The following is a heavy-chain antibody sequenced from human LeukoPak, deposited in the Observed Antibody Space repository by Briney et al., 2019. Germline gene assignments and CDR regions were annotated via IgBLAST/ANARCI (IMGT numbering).Heavy chain of an antibody. Sequence: GASVKVSCKASGYTFTSYDINWVRQATGQGLEWMGWMNPDSGNTDYAQNLQGRVTMTTDTSTSTAYMQLRSLRSDDTALYYCARGGVGLRGWELLHSNDYWGQGTLVTVSS. V-gene: IGHV1-8*01. J-gene: IGHJ4*02. D-gene: IGHD1-26*01. CDR1: GYTFTSYD. CDR3: ARGGVGLRGWELLHSNDY. CDR2: MNPDSGNT.